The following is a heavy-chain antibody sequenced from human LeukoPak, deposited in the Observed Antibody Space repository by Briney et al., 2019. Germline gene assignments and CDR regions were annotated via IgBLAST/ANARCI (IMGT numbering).Heavy chain of an antibody. CDR2: INHSGST. CDR3: ARGSQGLLWFGESLDY. V-gene: IGHV4-34*01. D-gene: IGHD3-10*01. CDR1: GGSFSGYY. J-gene: IGHJ4*02. Sequence: PSETLSLTCAVYGGSFSGYYWSWIRQPPGKGREGIGEINHSGSTNYNPSLKGRVTISGDTSKNQFSLKLSSVTAAETAVYYCARGSQGLLWFGESLDYWGQGTLVTVSS.